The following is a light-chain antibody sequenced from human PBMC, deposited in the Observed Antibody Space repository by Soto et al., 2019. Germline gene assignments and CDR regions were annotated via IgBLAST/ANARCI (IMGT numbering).Light chain of an antibody. V-gene: IGLV2-11*01. J-gene: IGLJ2*01. CDR1: SSDVGGYDD. Sequence: QSALTQPRSVSGSPGQSVTISCTGTSSDVGGYDDVSWYQQHPGKAPKLLIYDVNKRPSGVPDRFSGSKSGNTASLTIYGLQAEDEADYYCCSYAGSYTFGGVFGGGTKLTVL. CDR3: CSYAGSYTFGGV. CDR2: DVN.